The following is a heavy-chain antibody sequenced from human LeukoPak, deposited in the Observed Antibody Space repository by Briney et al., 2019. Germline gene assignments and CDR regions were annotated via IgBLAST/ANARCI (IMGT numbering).Heavy chain of an antibody. CDR3: GITLGGVIDPIDY. CDR2: IIPIFGTA. CDR1: GGTFSSYA. Sequence: ASVKVSCKASGGTFSSYAISWVRQAPGQGLEWMGGIIPIFGTANYAQKFQGRVTITAGESTSTAYMELSSLRSEDTAVYYCGITLGGVIDPIDYWGQGTLVTVSS. V-gene: IGHV1-69*13. J-gene: IGHJ4*02. D-gene: IGHD3-16*02.